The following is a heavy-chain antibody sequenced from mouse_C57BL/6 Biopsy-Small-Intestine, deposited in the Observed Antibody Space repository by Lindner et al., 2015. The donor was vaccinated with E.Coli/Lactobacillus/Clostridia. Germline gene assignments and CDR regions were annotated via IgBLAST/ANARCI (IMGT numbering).Heavy chain of an antibody. D-gene: IGHD5-1*01. V-gene: IGHV1-34*01. CDR3: AREKSTEGFSY. J-gene: IGHJ3*01. CDR2: FHPDSGGY. CDR1: GYPFTDYY. Sequence: VQLQESGPELVNPGTSVKMSCQASGYPFTDYYIHWVKQSRGKSLEWIGYFHPDSGGYGYNQKFKDKATLTVDTSSNTAYMELRSLTSEDSAVYYCAREKSTEGFSYWGQGTLVTVSA.